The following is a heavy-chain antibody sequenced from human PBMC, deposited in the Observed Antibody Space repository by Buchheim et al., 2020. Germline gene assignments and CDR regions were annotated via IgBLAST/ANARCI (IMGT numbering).Heavy chain of an antibody. Sequence: EVQLVESGGGLVQPGGSLRLSCAASGFTFSSYEMNWVRQAPGKGLEWVSYISSSGSTIYYADSVKGRFTISRDNAKNSLSLQMNSLRDEDTAVYYCARGNRVAILSGSYYFDYWGQGTL. J-gene: IGHJ4*02. D-gene: IGHD1-26*01. CDR1: GFTFSSYE. CDR3: ARGNRVAILSGSYYFDY. V-gene: IGHV3-48*03. CDR2: ISSSGSTI.